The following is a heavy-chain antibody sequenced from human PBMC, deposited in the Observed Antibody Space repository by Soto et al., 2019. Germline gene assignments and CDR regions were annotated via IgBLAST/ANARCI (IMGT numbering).Heavy chain of an antibody. J-gene: IGHJ4*02. CDR1: GGNIINYY. Sequence: SETMCVTCTVAGGNIINYYWSWIRQPPGRGLEWIGYIYYSGSTNYNPSLKSRVTISVDTSKNQFSLKLSSVTAADTAVYYCAREYYGDYFDYWGQGTLVTVSS. V-gene: IGHV4-59*01. CDR2: IYYSGST. CDR3: AREYYGDYFDY. D-gene: IGHD4-17*01.